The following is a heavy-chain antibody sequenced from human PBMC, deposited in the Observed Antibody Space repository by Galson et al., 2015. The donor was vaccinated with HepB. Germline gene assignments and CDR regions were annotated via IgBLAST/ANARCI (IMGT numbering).Heavy chain of an antibody. D-gene: IGHD3-10*01. CDR3: AKDRRVRAESGYYFDY. CDR1: GFTFSSYG. Sequence: SLRLSCAASGFTFSSYGMHWVRQAPGKGLEWVAVIWYDGSNKYYADSVKGRFTISRDNSKNTLYLQMNSLRAEDTAVYYCAKDRRVRAESGYYFDYWGKGTLVTVSS. CDR2: IWYDGSNK. J-gene: IGHJ4*02. V-gene: IGHV3-33*06.